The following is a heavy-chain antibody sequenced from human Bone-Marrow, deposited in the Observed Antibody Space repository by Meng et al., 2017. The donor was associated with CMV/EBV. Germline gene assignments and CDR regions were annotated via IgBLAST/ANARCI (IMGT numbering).Heavy chain of an antibody. V-gene: IGHV3-30*03. D-gene: IGHD6-6*01. CDR1: GFTFSSYG. J-gene: IGHJ4*02. CDR2: ISSDGNKQ. CDR3: TRSSSPQIPYDY. Sequence: WAASGFTFSSYGMHWVRQAPGKGLEWVAVISSDGNKQYYADSVKGRFTISRDNSKNTLFLQMNSLRAEDSAVFYCTRSSSPQIPYDYWGQGTLVTVSS.